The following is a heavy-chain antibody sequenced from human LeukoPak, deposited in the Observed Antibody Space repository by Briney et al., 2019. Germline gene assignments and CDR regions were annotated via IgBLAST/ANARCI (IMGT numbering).Heavy chain of an antibody. CDR1: GFPFSTFA. CDR2: IRGSADKT. Sequence: GGSLRLSCAASGFPFSTFAMTWVRQAPGKGLEWVSAIRGSADKTYYADSVKGRFTISRDNSKNTLYLQMNSLRAEDTAVYYCAKQYTESGNYYIALDYWGQGTLVTVSS. V-gene: IGHV3-23*01. J-gene: IGHJ4*02. D-gene: IGHD3-10*01. CDR3: AKQYTESGNYYIALDY.